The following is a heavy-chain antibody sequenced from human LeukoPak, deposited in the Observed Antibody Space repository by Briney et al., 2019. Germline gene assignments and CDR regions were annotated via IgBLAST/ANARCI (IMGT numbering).Heavy chain of an antibody. V-gene: IGHV3-30*18. CDR3: AKGGGVWGTAGY. J-gene: IGHJ4*02. Sequence: GRSLRLSCVVSGFTFSNYGMHWVRQAPGKGLGWVSVISYDGSNKYYADSVKGRFTISRDNSKSTLYLQMNSLRADDTAVYYFAKGGGVWGTAGYWGQGTLVTVSS. CDR2: ISYDGSNK. CDR1: GFTFSNYG. D-gene: IGHD3-16*01.